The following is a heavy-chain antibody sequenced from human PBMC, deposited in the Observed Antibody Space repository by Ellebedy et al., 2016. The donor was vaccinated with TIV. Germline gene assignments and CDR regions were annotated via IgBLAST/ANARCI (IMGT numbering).Heavy chain of an antibody. D-gene: IGHD2-15*01. CDR3: ARDRGGYCSGGSCYLED. J-gene: IGHJ4*02. CDR2: INAGNGNT. Sequence: ASVKVSXKASGYTFTSYAMHWVRQAPGQRLEWMGWINAGNGNTKYSQKFQGRVTITRDTSASTAYMELSSLRSEDTAVYYCARDRGGYCSGGSCYLEDWGQGTLVTVSS. V-gene: IGHV1-3*01. CDR1: GYTFTSYA.